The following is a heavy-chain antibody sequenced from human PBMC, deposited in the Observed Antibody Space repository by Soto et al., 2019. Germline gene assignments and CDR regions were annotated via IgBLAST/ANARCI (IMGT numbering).Heavy chain of an antibody. J-gene: IGHJ4*02. CDR3: ARTYGGNTFDY. CDR2: IYYSGST. Sequence: QVQLQESGTGLVKPSETLSLTCTVSGGSISSYYWSWIRQPPGKGLEWIGYIYYSGSTNYNPSLKSRVNISVDTSKNQFSLKLSSVTAADTAVYYCARTYGGNTFDYCGQGTLVTVSS. D-gene: IGHD4-17*01. CDR1: GGSISSYY. V-gene: IGHV4-59*01.